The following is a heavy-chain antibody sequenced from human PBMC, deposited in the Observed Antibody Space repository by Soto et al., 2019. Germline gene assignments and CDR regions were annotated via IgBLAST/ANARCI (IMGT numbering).Heavy chain of an antibody. CDR1: GYTFTSYD. D-gene: IGHD2-2*02. CDR3: ARLVPAAIRYYYYGVDV. Sequence: ASVKVSCKASGYTFTSYDINWVRQATGQGLEWMGWMNPNSGNTGYAQKFQGRVTMTRNTSISTAYMELSSLSSEDTAVYYCARLVPAAIRYYYYGVDVWGQRTTVTVS. V-gene: IGHV1-8*01. CDR2: MNPNSGNT. J-gene: IGHJ6*02.